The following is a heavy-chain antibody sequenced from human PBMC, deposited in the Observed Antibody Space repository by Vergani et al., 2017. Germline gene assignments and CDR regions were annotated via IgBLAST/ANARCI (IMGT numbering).Heavy chain of an antibody. CDR3: ARLVGGYGSGWYGAFYGMDV. CDR2: IYYSGST. V-gene: IGHV4-39*01. CDR1: GGSISSSSYY. Sequence: QLQLQESGPGLVKPSETLSLTCTVSGGSISSSSYYWGWIRQPPGKGLEWIGNIYYSGSTYYNTSVKSRVTISVDTSKNQFSLKVSSVTAADTAVYYCARLVGGYGSGWYGAFYGMDVWGQGTTVTVSS. J-gene: IGHJ6*02. D-gene: IGHD6-19*01.